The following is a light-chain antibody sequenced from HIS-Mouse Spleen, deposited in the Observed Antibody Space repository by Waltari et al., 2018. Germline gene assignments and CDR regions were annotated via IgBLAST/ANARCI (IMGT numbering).Light chain of an antibody. CDR1: SLRSYY. J-gene: IGLJ2*01. CDR2: GKN. CDR3: NSRDSSGNHLVV. V-gene: IGLV3-19*01. Sequence: SSELTQDPAVSVALGQTVRITCQGDSLRSYYASWYQQKTGQAPVLVIYGKNNRPSGIPDRFSGSSSGNTASLTITGAQAEDEADDYCNSRDSSGNHLVVFGGGTKLTVL.